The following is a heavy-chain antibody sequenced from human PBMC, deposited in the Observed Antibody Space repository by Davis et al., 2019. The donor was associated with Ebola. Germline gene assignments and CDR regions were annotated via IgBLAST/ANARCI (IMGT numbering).Heavy chain of an antibody. J-gene: IGHJ4*02. Sequence: GESLKISCAASGFPFSNYAMYWVRQAPGKGLEWVAIISHNERNKNYADSVRGRFTISRDNAKNSLYLQMDSLRVEDTAIYYCARDAFSLSRYDTEDHWGQGTLVTVSS. D-gene: IGHD3-9*01. CDR3: ARDAFSLSRYDTEDH. V-gene: IGHV3-30*04. CDR1: GFPFSNYA. CDR2: ISHNERNK.